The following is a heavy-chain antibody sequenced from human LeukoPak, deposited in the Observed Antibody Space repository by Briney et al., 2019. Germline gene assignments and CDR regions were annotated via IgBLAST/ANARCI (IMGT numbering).Heavy chain of an antibody. V-gene: IGHV4-61*02. CDR3: AREGYCSGGSCLYYYYYYMDV. D-gene: IGHD2-15*01. CDR1: GGSISSGSYY. Sequence: SETLSLTCTASGGSISSGSYYWSWIRQPAGKGLEWIGRIYTSGSTNYNPSLKSRVTISVDTSKNQFSLKLSSVTAADTAVYYCAREGYCSGGSCLYYYYYYMDVWGKGTTVTVSS. CDR2: IYTSGST. J-gene: IGHJ6*03.